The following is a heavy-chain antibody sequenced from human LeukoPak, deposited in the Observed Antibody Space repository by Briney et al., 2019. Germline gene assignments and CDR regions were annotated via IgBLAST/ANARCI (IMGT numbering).Heavy chain of an antibody. Sequence: SETLSLTCAVHGGSFSGYYWSWIRQPPGKGLEWIGEINHSGSTNYNPSLKSRVTISVDTSKNQFSLKLSSVTAANTAVYYCARAPYDYVWGSYRPGAFDIWGQGTMVTVSS. V-gene: IGHV4-34*01. D-gene: IGHD3-16*02. J-gene: IGHJ3*02. CDR2: INHSGST. CDR1: GGSFSGYY. CDR3: ARAPYDYVWGSYRPGAFDI.